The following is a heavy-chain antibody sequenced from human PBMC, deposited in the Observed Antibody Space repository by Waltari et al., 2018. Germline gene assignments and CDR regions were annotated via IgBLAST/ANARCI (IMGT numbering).Heavy chain of an antibody. V-gene: IGHV3-23*01. J-gene: IGHJ3*02. Sequence: EVQLLESGGGLVQPGGSLRLSCAASGFTFSSYAMSWVRQAPGKGLEWVSAISGSGGSTYYADSVKGRFTISRDNSKNTLYLQMNSLRAEDTAVYYCAKDRLRFLEWLLYPEGVAFDIWGQGTMVTVSS. D-gene: IGHD3-3*01. CDR3: AKDRLRFLEWLLYPEGVAFDI. CDR1: GFTFSSYA. CDR2: ISGSGGST.